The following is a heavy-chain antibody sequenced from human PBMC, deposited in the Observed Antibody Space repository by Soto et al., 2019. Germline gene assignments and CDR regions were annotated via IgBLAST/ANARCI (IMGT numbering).Heavy chain of an antibody. CDR2: TYYSGST. CDR1: GGSISSYY. Sequence: PSETLSLTCTVSGGSISSYYWSWIRQPPGKGLEWIGYTYYSGSTNYNPSLKSRVTISVDTSKNQFSLKLSSVTAADTAVYYCARESDPDDYDSSGYSYYFDYWGQGTLVTVSS. V-gene: IGHV4-59*01. J-gene: IGHJ4*02. D-gene: IGHD3-22*01. CDR3: ARESDPDDYDSSGYSYYFDY.